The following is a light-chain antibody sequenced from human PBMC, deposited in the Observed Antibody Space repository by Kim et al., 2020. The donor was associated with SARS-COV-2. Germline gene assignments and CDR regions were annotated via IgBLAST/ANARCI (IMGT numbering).Light chain of an antibody. CDR1: QSVSNW. V-gene: IGKV1-5*03. CDR3: QQYYGNPA. Sequence: SATIGDRVTIAGRASQSVSNWLDSYQQKPGKTPNLLISKASSLENGVPSRFSGSGFGTEFTLTVSSLQPDDFATYYCQQYYGNPAFGQGTKVDIK. J-gene: IGKJ1*01. CDR2: KAS.